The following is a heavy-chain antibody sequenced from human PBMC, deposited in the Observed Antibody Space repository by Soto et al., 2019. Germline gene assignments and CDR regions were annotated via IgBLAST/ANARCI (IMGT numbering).Heavy chain of an antibody. D-gene: IGHD3-22*01. V-gene: IGHV4-39*01. CDR1: GGSISSSSYY. Sequence: SETLSLACTVSGGSISSSSYYWGWIRQPPGQGLEWLGTIYSLGNTYYNPSLKSRVTISVDKSKSQLFLKLSSVTAADTAVYYCASTQSITMIVVVITGFDYWGQGTLVTVSS. J-gene: IGHJ4*02. CDR3: ASTQSITMIVVVITGFDY. CDR2: IYSLGNT.